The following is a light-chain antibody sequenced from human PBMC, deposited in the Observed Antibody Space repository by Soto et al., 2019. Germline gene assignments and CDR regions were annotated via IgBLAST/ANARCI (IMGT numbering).Light chain of an antibody. CDR3: QQRSNRPLLWT. J-gene: IGKJ4*01. Sequence: EIVLTQSPATLSLSPGERATLSCRASQSVSNSLAWYQQKPGQAPRLLIYDASNRATGIPARFSGSGSGTDFTLPISSLEPEDFAVYYCQQRSNRPLLWTFGGGTKVDIK. CDR1: QSVSNS. CDR2: DAS. V-gene: IGKV3-11*01.